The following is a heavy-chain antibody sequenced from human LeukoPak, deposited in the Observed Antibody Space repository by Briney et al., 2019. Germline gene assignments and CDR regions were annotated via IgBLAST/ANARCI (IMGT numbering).Heavy chain of an antibody. J-gene: IGHJ5*02. V-gene: IGHV3-30*18. CDR3: TKQPSSWELLLPGGLDP. Sequence: GRSLRLSCAASVFTFSIYGMHWVRQAPGKGLEWVAVISYDGSNKYYADSVKGRFTISRDNSKNTLYLQMNSLRAEDTAVYYCTKQPSSWELLLPGGLDPWGQGTLVTVSS. D-gene: IGHD1-26*01. CDR2: ISYDGSNK. CDR1: VFTFSIYG.